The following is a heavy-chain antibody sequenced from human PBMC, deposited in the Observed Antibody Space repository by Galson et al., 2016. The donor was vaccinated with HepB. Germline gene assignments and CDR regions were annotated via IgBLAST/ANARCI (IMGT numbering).Heavy chain of an antibody. D-gene: IGHD6-6*01. J-gene: IGHJ6*02. Sequence: SLRLSCAASGFTFDDYGMHWVRQVPGKGLEWVSSIRWNGGSIGYADSVKGRFTISRDNAKKSLYLQMNSLRPEDTALYYCAKDIRGAARLSVGYYYYGLDVWGQGTTVTVSS. CDR1: GFTFDDYG. CDR3: AKDIRGAARLSVGYYYYGLDV. V-gene: IGHV3-9*01. CDR2: IRWNGGSI.